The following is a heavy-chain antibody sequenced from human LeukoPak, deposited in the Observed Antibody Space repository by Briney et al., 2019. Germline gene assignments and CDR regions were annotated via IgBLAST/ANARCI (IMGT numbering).Heavy chain of an antibody. D-gene: IGHD3-22*01. CDR1: GGSISSSNW. CDR2: IYLRGNT. CDR3: ARESNYDSSGYYLDN. V-gene: IGHV4-4*02. J-gene: IGHJ4*02. Sequence: SGTLSLTCAISGGSISSSNWWTWVRQPPGKGLEWVGEIYLRGNTNYNPSLESRVTISVDESKTQLSLRLESVTAADTAVYYCARESNYDSSGYYLDNWGQGTLVTVSS.